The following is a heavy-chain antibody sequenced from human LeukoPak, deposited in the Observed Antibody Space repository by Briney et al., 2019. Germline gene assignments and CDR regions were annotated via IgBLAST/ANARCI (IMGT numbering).Heavy chain of an antibody. CDR1: GFTFSSYS. CDR3: ATKAYYYDSSGYQNDAFNI. V-gene: IGHV3-21*01. J-gene: IGHJ3*02. D-gene: IGHD3-22*01. Sequence: GGSLRLSCAASGFTFSSYSMNWVRQAPGKGLEWVSPISSSSSYIYYADSVKGRFTISRDNAKNSLYLQMNSLRAEDTAVYYCATKAYYYDSSGYQNDAFNIWGQGTMVTVSS. CDR2: ISSSSSYI.